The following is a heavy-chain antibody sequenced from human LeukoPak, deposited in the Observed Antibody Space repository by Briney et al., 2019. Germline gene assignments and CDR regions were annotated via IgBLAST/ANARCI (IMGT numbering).Heavy chain of an antibody. V-gene: IGHV3-7*01. D-gene: IGHD3-10*01. CDR1: GFTFSSYW. J-gene: IGHJ4*02. CDR3: AREIYGDSPGLDY. Sequence: GGSLRLSCAASGFTFSSYWMSWVRQAPGKGLEWVANIKQDGSGKYYVDSVKGRFTISRDNAKNSLYLQMNSLRAEDTAVYYCAREIYGDSPGLDYWGQGTLVTVSS. CDR2: IKQDGSGK.